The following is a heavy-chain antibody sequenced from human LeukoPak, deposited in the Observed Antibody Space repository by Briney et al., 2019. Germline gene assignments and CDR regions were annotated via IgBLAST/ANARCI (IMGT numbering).Heavy chain of an antibody. V-gene: IGHV3-23*01. CDR3: ANSGALNPGTGKDY. CDR2: ISGSGGST. CDR1: GFTFSSYA. J-gene: IGHJ4*02. D-gene: IGHD3-10*01. Sequence: GGSLRLSCAASGFTFSSYAMSWVRQAPGEGVEWVSAISGSGGSTYYADSVKGRSTIPRDNSKNTLYLQMKSLRAEDTAVYYCANSGALNPGTGKDYWGQGTLVTVSS.